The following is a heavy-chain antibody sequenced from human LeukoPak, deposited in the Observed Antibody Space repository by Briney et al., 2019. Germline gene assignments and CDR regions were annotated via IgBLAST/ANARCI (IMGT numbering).Heavy chain of an antibody. Sequence: KPSETLSLTCSVSGGSISSYYWSWIRQPPGKGLEWIGYIYSNGSTYYHPSLKSRVTISVDTSATQLSLRLNSVTAADTALYYCARAHTSSWYMDYWGQGTLVTVSS. J-gene: IGHJ4*02. CDR3: ARAHTSSWYMDY. D-gene: IGHD6-13*01. V-gene: IGHV4-59*01. CDR1: GGSISSYY. CDR2: IYSNGST.